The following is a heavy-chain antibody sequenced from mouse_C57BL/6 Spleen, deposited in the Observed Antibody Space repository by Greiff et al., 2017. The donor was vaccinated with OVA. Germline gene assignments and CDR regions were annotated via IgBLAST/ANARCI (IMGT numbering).Heavy chain of an antibody. J-gene: IGHJ4*01. CDR3: ARDRGYAMDY. CDR1: GYTFTSYW. Sequence: VKLQQPGAELVKPGASVKLSCKASGYTFTSYWMHWVKQRPGQGLEWIGMIHPNSGSTNYNEKFKSKATLTVDKSSSTAYMQLSSLTSEDSAVYYCARDRGYAMDYWGQGTSVTVSS. CDR2: IHPNSGST. V-gene: IGHV1-64*01.